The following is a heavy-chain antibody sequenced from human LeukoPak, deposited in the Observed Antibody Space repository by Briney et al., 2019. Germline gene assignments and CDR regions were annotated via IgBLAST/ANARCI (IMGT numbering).Heavy chain of an antibody. D-gene: IGHD6-13*01. Sequence: PSETLSLTRTASGGSISSYYWSWIRQPPGKGLEWIGYIYYSGSTNYNPSLKSRVTISVDTSKNQFSLKLSSVTAADTAVYYCAREGAAAEGFDYWGQGTLVTVSS. CDR1: GGSISSYY. CDR3: AREGAAAEGFDY. V-gene: IGHV4-59*01. CDR2: IYYSGST. J-gene: IGHJ4*02.